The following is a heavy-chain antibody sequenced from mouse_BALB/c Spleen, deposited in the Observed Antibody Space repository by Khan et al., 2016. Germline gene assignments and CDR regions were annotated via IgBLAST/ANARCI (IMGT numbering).Heavy chain of an antibody. J-gene: IGHJ2*01. CDR1: GYSITSDYA. Sequence: EVQLQESGPGLVKPSQSLSLTCTVTGYSITSDYAWNWIRQFPGNKLEWMGYISYSGSTSYNPSLKSRISITRDTSKNQFFLQLNSVTTEDTATXYCARLDSSGYAYYFDYWGERTTLSVSS. V-gene: IGHV3-2*02. CDR3: ARLDSSGYAYYFDY. D-gene: IGHD3-2*01. CDR2: ISYSGST.